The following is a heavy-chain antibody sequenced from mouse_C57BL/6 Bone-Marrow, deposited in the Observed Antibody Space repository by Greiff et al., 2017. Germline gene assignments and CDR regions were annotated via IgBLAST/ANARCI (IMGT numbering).Heavy chain of an antibody. CDR1: GFTFTDYY. D-gene: IGHD1-1*01. CDR3: ARYALFITTVVAFDY. Sequence: EVKLMESGGGLVQPGGSLSLSCAASGFTFTDYYMSWVRQPPGKALEWLGFIRNKANGYTTEYSASVKGRFTISRDNSQSILYLQMNALRAEDSATYYWARYALFITTVVAFDYWGQGTTLTVSS. CDR2: IRNKANGYTT. J-gene: IGHJ2*01. V-gene: IGHV7-3*01.